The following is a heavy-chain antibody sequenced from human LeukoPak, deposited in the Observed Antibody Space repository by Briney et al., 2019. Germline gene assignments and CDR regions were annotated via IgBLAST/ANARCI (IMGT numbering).Heavy chain of an antibody. CDR1: GGSISYYY. Sequence: SETLSLTCTVSGGSISYYYWGWIRQPPGKGLEWIGYIYYSGNTDYNPSLKSRVTMSVDTSRNQFSLRLTSVTAADTAVYYCARAGPRRDGYNVDYWGQGTLATVSS. J-gene: IGHJ4*02. D-gene: IGHD5-24*01. CDR3: ARAGPRRDGYNVDY. CDR2: IYYSGNT. V-gene: IGHV4-59*01.